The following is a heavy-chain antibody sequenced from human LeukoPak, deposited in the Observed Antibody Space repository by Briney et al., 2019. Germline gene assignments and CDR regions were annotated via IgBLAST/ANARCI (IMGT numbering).Heavy chain of an antibody. CDR1: GGTFSSYA. CDR3: AREGRAAAGIGGFDY. CDR2: IIPILGIA. D-gene: IGHD6-13*01. Sequence: SVKVTCKASGGTFSSYAISWARQAPGQGLEWMGRIIPILGIANYAQKFQGRVTITADKSTSTAYMELSSLRSEDTAVYYCAREGRAAAGIGGFDYWGQGTLVTVSS. V-gene: IGHV1-69*04. J-gene: IGHJ4*02.